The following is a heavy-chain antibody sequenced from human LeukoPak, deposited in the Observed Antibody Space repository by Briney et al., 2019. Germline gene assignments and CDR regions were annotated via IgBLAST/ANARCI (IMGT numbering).Heavy chain of an antibody. J-gene: IGHJ4*02. Sequence: GESLKISCKGSGYSFTSYWIAWVRQMPGKGLEWMGIIYPGDSDTRYSPSFQGQVTISADKSISTAYLQWSSLKASDTAMYYCASHNSRYSTWYDYWGQGTLVTVSS. V-gene: IGHV5-51*01. D-gene: IGHD6-13*01. CDR3: ASHNSRYSTWYDY. CDR1: GYSFTSYW. CDR2: IYPGDSDT.